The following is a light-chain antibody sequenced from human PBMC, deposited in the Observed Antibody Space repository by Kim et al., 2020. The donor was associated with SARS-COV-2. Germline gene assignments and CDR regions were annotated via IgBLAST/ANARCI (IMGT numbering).Light chain of an antibody. CDR1: SGYSHYR. V-gene: IGLV9-49*01. Sequence: QLVLTQPPSASASLGASVTLTCTLRSGYSHYRVDWYQQRPDKGPRFVMRVGSDGIVGSKGDGIPDRFSVLGSGLKRNLIIKNVHEDDEGDYHCGADHGSGTNVVFVFGGGTKLTVL. J-gene: IGLJ2*01. CDR2: VGSDGIVG. CDR3: GADHGSGTNVVFV.